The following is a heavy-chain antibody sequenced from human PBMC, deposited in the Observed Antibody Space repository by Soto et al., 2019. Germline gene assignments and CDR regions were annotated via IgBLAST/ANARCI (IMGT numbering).Heavy chain of an antibody. CDR1: GFTFNAYA. D-gene: IGHD4-4*01. CDR3: ARVASDYINSVDH. J-gene: IGHJ4*02. Sequence: EVQLLESGGGLVLPGGSLRLSCAASGFTFNAYAMTWVRQAPGKGLEWVSAIGGSGGNRYYAASVKGRFTISRDNSKDALDLQMSSLRVEDTAVYYCARVASDYINSVDHWGQGILVTVSS. CDR2: IGGSGGNR. V-gene: IGHV3-23*01.